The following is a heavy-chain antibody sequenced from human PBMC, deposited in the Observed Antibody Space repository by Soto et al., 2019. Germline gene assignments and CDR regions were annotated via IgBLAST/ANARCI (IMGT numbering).Heavy chain of an antibody. D-gene: IGHD3-3*02. V-gene: IGHV3-30*18. CDR3: AKDFSPYYYYYGMDV. CDR1: GFTFSSYG. Sequence: PGGSLRLSCAASGFTFSSYGMHWVRQAPGKGLEWVAVISYDGSNKYYADSVKGRFTISRDNSKNTLYLQMNSLRAEDTAVYYCAKDFSPYYYYYGMDVWGQGTTVTVSS. CDR2: ISYDGSNK. J-gene: IGHJ6*02.